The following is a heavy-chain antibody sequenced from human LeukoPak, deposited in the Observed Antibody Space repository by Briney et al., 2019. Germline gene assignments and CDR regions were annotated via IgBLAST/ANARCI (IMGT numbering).Heavy chain of an antibody. J-gene: IGHJ4*02. CDR1: GFTFSSYS. CDR3: ARLALEPRWFDY. Sequence: PGGSLRLSCAASGFTFSSYSMNWVRQAPGKGLEWVSSISSSSSSSYIYYADSVKGRFTISRDNAKNSLYLQMNSLRAEDTAMYYCARLALEPRWFDYWGQGTLVTVSS. V-gene: IGHV3-21*01. CDR2: ISSSSSSSYI. D-gene: IGHD2-15*01.